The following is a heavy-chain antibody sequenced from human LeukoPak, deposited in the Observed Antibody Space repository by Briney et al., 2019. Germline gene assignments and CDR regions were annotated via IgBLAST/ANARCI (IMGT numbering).Heavy chain of an antibody. CDR3: ARLFDGSLDP. Sequence: PGGSLRLSCAAFGLTFSDYYMSWIRQAPGKGLEWVSYISDSGTNIYYTDSVKGRFTISRDNAKNSVYLQMNSLRAEDTALYYCARLFDGSLDPWGQGTLVTVSS. V-gene: IGHV3-11*01. J-gene: IGHJ5*02. CDR2: ISDSGTNI. CDR1: GLTFSDYY. D-gene: IGHD1-26*01.